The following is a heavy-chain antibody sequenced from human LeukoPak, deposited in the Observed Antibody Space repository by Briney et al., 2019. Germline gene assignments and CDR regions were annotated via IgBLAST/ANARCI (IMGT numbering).Heavy chain of an antibody. D-gene: IGHD4-17*01. CDR2: VSYDGSNK. J-gene: IGHJ6*02. V-gene: IGHV3-30*04. Sequence: GGSLGLSCAASGFTFSSYAMHWVRQAPGKGLEWVAVVSYDGSNKYYADSVKGRFTIPRDNSKNTLYLQMNSLRAEDTAVYYCAREEVTNENTGIYYYYGMDVWGQGTTVTVSS. CDR1: GFTFSSYA. CDR3: AREEVTNENTGIYYYYGMDV.